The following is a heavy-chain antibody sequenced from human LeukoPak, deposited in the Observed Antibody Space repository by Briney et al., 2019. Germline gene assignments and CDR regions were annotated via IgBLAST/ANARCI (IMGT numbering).Heavy chain of an antibody. J-gene: IGHJ4*02. CDR1: GGSISSSSYY. D-gene: IGHD6-19*01. CDR3: ARRAHSSGWTYYFDY. V-gene: IGHV4-39*01. CDR2: IYYSGST. Sequence: SETLSLTCTVSGGSISSSSYYWGWIRQPPGKGLEWIGSIYYSGSTYYNPPLKSRVTISVDTSKNQFSLKLSSVTAADTAVYYCARRAHSSGWTYYFDYWGQGTLVTVSS.